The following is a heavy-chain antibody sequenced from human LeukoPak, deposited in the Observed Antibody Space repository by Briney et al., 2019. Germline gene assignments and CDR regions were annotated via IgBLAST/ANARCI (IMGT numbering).Heavy chain of an antibody. CDR1: GYSFATYW. CDR2: IYPGDSDI. CDR3: ARRLRGDWFDP. D-gene: IGHD4-17*01. J-gene: IGHJ5*02. V-gene: IGHV5-51*01. Sequence: GESLKISCKGSGYSFATYWIGWVRQMPGKGLEWMGIIYPGDSDIRYSPSIQGQVSISADKSISTAYLQWSSLKASDTAMYYCARRLRGDWFDPWGQGTLVTVSS.